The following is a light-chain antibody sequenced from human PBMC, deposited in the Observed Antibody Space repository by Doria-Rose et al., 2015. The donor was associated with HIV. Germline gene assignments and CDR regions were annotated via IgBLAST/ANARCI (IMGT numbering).Light chain of an antibody. CDR2: DAS. Sequence: KQSQSYLSASVGDRVTITCQASQDISTYLNWYQQKPGKAPNLLIYDASSLQTGVPSRFSGSGSGTEFTFTISSLQPEDLATYYCQQHDNLPPTFGGGTKVEIK. J-gene: IGKJ4*01. V-gene: IGKV1-33*01. CDR1: QDISTY. CDR3: QQHDNLPPT.